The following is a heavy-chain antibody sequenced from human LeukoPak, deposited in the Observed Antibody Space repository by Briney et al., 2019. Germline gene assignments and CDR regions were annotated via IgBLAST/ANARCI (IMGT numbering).Heavy chain of an antibody. CDR2: IYYSGST. D-gene: IGHD6-13*01. V-gene: IGHV4-59*01. J-gene: IGHJ4*02. Sequence: SETLSLTCTVSGGSISSYYWSWIRQPPGKGLEWIGYIYYSGSTNYNPSLKGRVTISVDTSKNQFSLKLSSLTAADTAVYYCARGTYGSSWQLEHFDYWGQGTLVTVSS. CDR3: ARGTYGSSWQLEHFDY. CDR1: GGSISSYY.